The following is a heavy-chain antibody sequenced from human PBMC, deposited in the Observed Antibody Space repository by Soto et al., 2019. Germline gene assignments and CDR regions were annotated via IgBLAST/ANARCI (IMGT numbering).Heavy chain of an antibody. CDR3: ASWLRYYGRYG. CDR2: MNPNRGNT. D-gene: IGHD5-18*01. J-gene: IGHJ6*02. V-gene: IGHV1-8*01. Sequence: QVQLLQSGDEVKKPGASVKVSCKASGYTFTRYEINWVQQATGQGLAWMGWMNPNRGNTGYAKKVQGRVNMTSNIVISTVYMELNRLRSEDTAVYYCASWLRYYGRYGWGQGTT. CDR1: GYTFTRYE.